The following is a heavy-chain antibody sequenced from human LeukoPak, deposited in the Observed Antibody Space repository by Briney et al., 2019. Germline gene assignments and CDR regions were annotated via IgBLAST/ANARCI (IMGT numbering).Heavy chain of an antibody. CDR2: ISGSGDIT. J-gene: IGHJ4*02. CDR1: GFTFRSYA. V-gene: IGHV3-23*01. CDR3: AKVSRFAVVPAAMLDY. Sequence: GGSLRLSCAASGFTFRSYAMSWVRQAPGKGLEWVSAISGSGDITYSADSVKGRFTMSRDNFKNTLYLQMNSLRAEDTAVYYCAKVSRFAVVPAAMLDYWGQGIQVTVSS. D-gene: IGHD2-2*01.